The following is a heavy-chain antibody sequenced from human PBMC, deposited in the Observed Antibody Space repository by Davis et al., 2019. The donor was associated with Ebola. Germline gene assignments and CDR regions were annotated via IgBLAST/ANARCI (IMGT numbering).Heavy chain of an antibody. CDR2: ISSSSSYL. D-gene: IGHD1-26*01. Sequence: GESLKISCAASGFTFSSYSMNWVRQAPGKGLEWVSSISSSSSYLYYADSVKDRFTISRDNARNSLYLQMNSLRAEDTAVYYCAREPGSYYGIDIWGQGTMVTVSS. CDR1: GFTFSSYS. CDR3: AREPGSYYGIDI. J-gene: IGHJ3*02. V-gene: IGHV3-21*01.